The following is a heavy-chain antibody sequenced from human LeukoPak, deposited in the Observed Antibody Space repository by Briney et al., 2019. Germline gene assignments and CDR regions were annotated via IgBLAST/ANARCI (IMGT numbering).Heavy chain of an antibody. Sequence: PGGSLRLSCAASGFTFSSYAMHWVRQAPGKGLEWVAVAYDDGSNQYYADSVKGRFIISKDISKNTLYVQMNSLRVDDTAVYYCATGGGYYYSHWGQGTLVTVSS. D-gene: IGHD3-22*01. V-gene: IGHV3-30*04. CDR1: GFTFSSYA. CDR3: ATGGGYYYSH. J-gene: IGHJ4*02. CDR2: AYDDGSNQ.